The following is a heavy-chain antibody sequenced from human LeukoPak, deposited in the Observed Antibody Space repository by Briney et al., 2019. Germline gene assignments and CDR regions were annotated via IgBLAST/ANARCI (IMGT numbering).Heavy chain of an antibody. CDR2: INSDGTST. V-gene: IGHV3-74*01. CDR1: GFTLSSYW. CDR3: ARSSSGPDPPDI. Sequence: GGSLRLSCAAAGFTLSSYWMHWVRQAPGKGLVWVSRINSDGTSTNYAGSVRGRFTISRDNAKNTVYLQMNSLRAEDTAVYYCARSSSGPDPPDIWGQGTMVTVSS. D-gene: IGHD6-19*01. J-gene: IGHJ3*02.